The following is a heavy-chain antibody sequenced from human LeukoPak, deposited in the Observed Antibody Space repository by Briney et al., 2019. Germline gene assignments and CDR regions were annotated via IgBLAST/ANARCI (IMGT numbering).Heavy chain of an antibody. CDR1: GFTFSSYA. Sequence: GGSLRLSCAASGFTFSSYAMSWVRQAPGKGLEWVSAISGSGGSTYYADSVKGRFTISRDNSRNTLYLQMNSLRAEDTAVYYCAEEDYYYGSGSYYKSSFSGAFDIWGQGTMVTVPS. D-gene: IGHD3-10*01. V-gene: IGHV3-23*01. CDR2: ISGSGGST. CDR3: AEEDYYYGSGSYYKSSFSGAFDI. J-gene: IGHJ3*02.